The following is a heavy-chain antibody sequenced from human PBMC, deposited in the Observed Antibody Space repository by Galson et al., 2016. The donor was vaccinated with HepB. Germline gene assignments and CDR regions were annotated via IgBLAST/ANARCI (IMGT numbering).Heavy chain of an antibody. CDR3: ARGRGTADY. J-gene: IGHJ4*02. CDR1: GFTFGDYA. V-gene: IGHV3-49*03. Sequence: SLRLSCACSGFTFGDYAMSWFRQAPGKGLEWVSFFRSRVYGGETDYAASVKGRFTISRDDSKKIAYLQMDSLKTEDTTMYYCARGRGTADYWGQGVLVTVSS. CDR2: FRSRVYGGET.